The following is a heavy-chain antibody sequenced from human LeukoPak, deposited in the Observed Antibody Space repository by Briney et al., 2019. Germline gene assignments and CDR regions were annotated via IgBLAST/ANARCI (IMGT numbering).Heavy chain of an antibody. CDR1: GFTFSSYW. V-gene: IGHV3-7*03. D-gene: IGHD2-15*01. J-gene: IGHJ6*02. Sequence: HAGVSLRLSCAASGFTFSSYWMSWVRQAPGKGLEWVANIKQDGSEKYYVDSVKGRFTISRDNAKNSLYLQMNSLRAEDTAVYYCARALVVVAATLGMDVWGQGTTVTVSS. CDR3: ARALVVVAATLGMDV. CDR2: IKQDGSEK.